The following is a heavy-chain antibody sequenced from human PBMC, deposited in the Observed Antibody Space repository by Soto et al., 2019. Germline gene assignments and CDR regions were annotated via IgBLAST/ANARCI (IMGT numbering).Heavy chain of an antibody. CDR2: MSNDGSNK. Sequence: GSLRLSCVASGFTFSGYGMHWVRQAPGKGLACVAVMSNDGSNKYYADSVKGRFTISRDNSKNMLYLQMNSLRTEDTAVYYCAKGSSSVYYYYYGIDVWGQGTTVTVSS. CDR3: AKGSSSVYYYYYGIDV. V-gene: IGHV3-30*18. J-gene: IGHJ6*02. D-gene: IGHD6-6*01. CDR1: GFTFSGYG.